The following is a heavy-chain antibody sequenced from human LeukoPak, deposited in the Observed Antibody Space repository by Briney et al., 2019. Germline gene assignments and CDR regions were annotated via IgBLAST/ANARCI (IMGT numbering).Heavy chain of an antibody. CDR3: ATVPRSGYYYFDY. V-gene: IGHV3-23*01. J-gene: IGHJ4*02. Sequence: GGSLRLSCAASGFTFRSYAMTWVRRAARKGLEWVSFISGSGGSTYYAASVKGRFTISKDKSRNTLFLQMNSLRAEDTAVYYCATVPRSGYYYFDYWGQGTLVTVSS. CDR1: GFTFRSYA. CDR2: ISGSGGST. D-gene: IGHD5-12*01.